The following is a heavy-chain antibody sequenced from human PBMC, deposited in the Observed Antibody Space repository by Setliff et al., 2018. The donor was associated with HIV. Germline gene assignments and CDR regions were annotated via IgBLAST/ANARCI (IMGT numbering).Heavy chain of an antibody. CDR2: ISHTGST. D-gene: IGHD4-17*01. CDR1: GWSFNAYY. V-gene: IGHV4-34*01. Sequence: PSETLSLTCAVSGWSFNAYYWSWIRQSPEMGLEWISEISHTGSTKYNPSLGSRVTISLATSKNQFSLSLKSLSAEDTAVYYCAKDPYPYSDYRAWYFDLWGRGTLVTVSS. CDR3: AKDPYPYSDYRAWYFDL. J-gene: IGHJ2*01.